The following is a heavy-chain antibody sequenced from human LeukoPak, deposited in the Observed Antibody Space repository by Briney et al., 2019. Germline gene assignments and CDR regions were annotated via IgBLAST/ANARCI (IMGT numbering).Heavy chain of an antibody. CDR1: GFTFSSYA. CDR2: ITDSGAGT. CDR3: AKDSPVATI. D-gene: IGHD5-12*01. Sequence: GGSLRLSCAASGFTFSSYAMSWVRQAPGKGLEWVSSITDSGAGTYYADSVKGRFTISRDNFKNTMSLQMNSLRAEDTAVYYCAKDSPVATIWGQGTMVTVSS. V-gene: IGHV3-23*01. J-gene: IGHJ3*02.